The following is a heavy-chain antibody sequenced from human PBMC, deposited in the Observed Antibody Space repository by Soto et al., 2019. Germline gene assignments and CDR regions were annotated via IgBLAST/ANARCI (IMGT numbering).Heavy chain of an antibody. J-gene: IGHJ4*02. CDR1: GFTFSSYG. D-gene: IGHD3-9*01. V-gene: IGHV3-30*18. CDR3: AKGDPLEGYFGWSLTV. Sequence: QVQLVESGGGVVQPGRSLRLSCAASGFTFSSYGMHWVRQAPGKGLEWVAVISYDGSNKYYADSVKGRFTISRDNSKNPLYLQMNSLRAEDTAVYYCAKGDPLEGYFGWSLTVWGQGTLVTVSS. CDR2: ISYDGSNK.